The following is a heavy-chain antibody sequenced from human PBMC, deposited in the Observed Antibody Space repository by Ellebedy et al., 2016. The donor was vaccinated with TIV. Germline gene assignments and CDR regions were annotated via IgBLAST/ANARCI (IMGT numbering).Heavy chain of an antibody. CDR1: RGIFSSYA. Sequence: ASVKVSXKASRGIFSSYAISWVRQAPGQGLEWMGGIIPIFGTANYAQKFQGRVTITADESTSTAYMELSSLRSEDTAVYYCARSPFYDILTGYYIHYYFDYWGQGTLVTVSS. CDR3: ARSPFYDILTGYYIHYYFDY. J-gene: IGHJ4*02. V-gene: IGHV1-69*13. CDR2: IIPIFGTA. D-gene: IGHD3-9*01.